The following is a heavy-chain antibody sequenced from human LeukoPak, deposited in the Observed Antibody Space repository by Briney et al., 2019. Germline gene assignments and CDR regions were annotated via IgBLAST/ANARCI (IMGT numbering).Heavy chain of an antibody. CDR1: GYSLTELA. D-gene: IGHD3-22*01. V-gene: IGHV1-24*01. CDR3: ATFQAYANSDHLRPYFDY. CDR2: SDPEDVKT. Sequence: GASVKVSCKISGYSLTELAIHWVRQAPGKGLEWMGGSDPEDVKTSFAEKFQGRVTFTEDTSTDTAFMELSRLRSDDTAVYYCATFQAYANSDHLRPYFDYWGQGTLVTVSS. J-gene: IGHJ4*02.